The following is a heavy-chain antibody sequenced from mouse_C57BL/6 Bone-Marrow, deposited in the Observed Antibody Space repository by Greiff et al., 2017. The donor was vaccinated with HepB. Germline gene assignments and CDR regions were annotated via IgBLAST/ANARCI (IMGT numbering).Heavy chain of an antibody. V-gene: IGHV14-2*01. CDR2: IDPEDGET. CDR1: GFNIKDYY. D-gene: IGHD2-2*01. Sequence: EVKLVESGAELVKPGASVKLSCTASGFNIKDYYMHWVKQRTEQGLEWIGRIDPEDGETKYAPKFQGKATITADTSSNTAYLQLSSLTSEDTAVYYCVLWLRQGRYWYFDVWGTGTTVTVSS. J-gene: IGHJ1*03. CDR3: VLWLRQGRYWYFDV.